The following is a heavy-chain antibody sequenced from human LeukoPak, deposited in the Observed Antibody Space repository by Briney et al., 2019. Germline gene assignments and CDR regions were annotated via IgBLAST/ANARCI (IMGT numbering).Heavy chain of an antibody. V-gene: IGHV1-2*02. CDR1: GYTFTGYY. CDR3: ARSGYGDAFHAFDT. D-gene: IGHD4-17*01. J-gene: IGHJ3*02. CDR2: INPNSGGT. Sequence: GASVKVSCKASGYTFTGYYMHWVRQAPGQGREWMGWINPNSGGTNYAQKFQGRVTMTRDTSISTAYMELSRLRSDDTAVYYCARSGYGDAFHAFDTWCQGTMVTVSS.